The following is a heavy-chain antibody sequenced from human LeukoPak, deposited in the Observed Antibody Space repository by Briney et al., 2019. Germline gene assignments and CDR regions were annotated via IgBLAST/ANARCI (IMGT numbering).Heavy chain of an antibody. D-gene: IGHD2-15*01. Sequence: ASVKVSCKASGYTFTGYYMHWVRQAPGQGLEWMGWINPNSGGTNYAQKFQGRVTMTRDTSISTAYMELSRLRSDDTAVYYCARDYRDIVVVVTDDNWFDLWGQGTLVTVSS. CDR1: GYTFTGYY. CDR3: ARDYRDIVVVVTDDNWFDL. CDR2: INPNSGGT. V-gene: IGHV1-2*02. J-gene: IGHJ5*02.